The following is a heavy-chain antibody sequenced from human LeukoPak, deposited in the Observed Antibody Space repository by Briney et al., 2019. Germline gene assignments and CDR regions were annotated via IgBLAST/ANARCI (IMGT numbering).Heavy chain of an antibody. V-gene: IGHV3-74*01. D-gene: IGHD1-26*01. Sequence: GGSLRLSCAASGFTFSSCAMSWVRQAPGKGLVWVSRINTDGSNTIYADSVKGRFTIPRDNAKNTLYLQMNSLRAEDTAVYFCARDQSIAGPTTADYWGQGTLVTVSS. CDR1: GFTFSSCA. J-gene: IGHJ4*02. CDR2: INTDGSNT. CDR3: ARDQSIAGPTTADY.